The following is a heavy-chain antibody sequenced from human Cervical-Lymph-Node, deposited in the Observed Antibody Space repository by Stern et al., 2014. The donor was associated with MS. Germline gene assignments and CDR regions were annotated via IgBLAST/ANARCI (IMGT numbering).Heavy chain of an antibody. Sequence: EDQLVESGAEVKKPGESLRISCEVSGYRFTNNWIGWVRQMPGKGLEWMGIIYPGDSEPRYSPSFQGQVTILVDKSNTTTYLQWSSLKASDTAIYYCARRGHGYMGIDYWGQGTLVTVSS. CDR3: ARRGHGYMGIDY. J-gene: IGHJ4*02. D-gene: IGHD1-1*01. CDR2: IYPGDSEP. V-gene: IGHV5-51*03. CDR1: GYRFTNNW.